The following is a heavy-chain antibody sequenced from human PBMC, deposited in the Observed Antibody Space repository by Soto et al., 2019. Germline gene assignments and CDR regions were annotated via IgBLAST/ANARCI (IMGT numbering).Heavy chain of an antibody. V-gene: IGHV3-13*01. CDR3: ARAAAGRADYYYYMDV. CDR2: IGTAGDT. J-gene: IGHJ6*03. CDR1: GFTISSYD. Sequence: GGSLRVSCAASGFTISSYDMHWVRQAKGKGLEWVSAIGTAGDTYYPGSVKGRFTISRENAKNSLYLQMNSLRAGDTAVYYCARAAAGRADYYYYMDVWGKGTTVTVSS. D-gene: IGHD6-13*01.